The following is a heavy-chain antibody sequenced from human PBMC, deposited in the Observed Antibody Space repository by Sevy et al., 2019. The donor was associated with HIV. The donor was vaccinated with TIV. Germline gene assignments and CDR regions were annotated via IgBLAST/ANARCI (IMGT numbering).Heavy chain of an antibody. Sequence: SETLSLTCSVSGGSISSGDYYWTWMRQSPGKGLEWIGYIYYSGITYYHPSLKSRDIISIDTVKNQFSLKLSSVTAADTAVYYCARYCTRTSPHSWFDPWGQGTLVTVSS. CDR3: ARYCTRTSPHSWFDP. CDR2: IYYSGIT. CDR1: GGSISSGDYY. D-gene: IGHD2-2*01. J-gene: IGHJ5*02. V-gene: IGHV4-30-4*01.